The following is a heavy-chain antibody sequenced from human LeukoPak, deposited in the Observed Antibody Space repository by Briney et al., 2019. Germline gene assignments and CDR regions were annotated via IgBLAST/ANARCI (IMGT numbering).Heavy chain of an antibody. D-gene: IGHD3-10*01. J-gene: IGHJ3*02. V-gene: IGHV3-30*14. Sequence: GGSLRLSCAASGFTFSSYAMHWVRQAPGKGLEWVAVISYDGSNKYYADSVRGRFTISRDNSKNTLYLQMNTLRAEDTAVYYCARDLVGDYYDSGSNDRLGAFDIWGQGTMVTVSS. CDR3: ARDLVGDYYDSGSNDRLGAFDI. CDR2: ISYDGSNK. CDR1: GFTFSSYA.